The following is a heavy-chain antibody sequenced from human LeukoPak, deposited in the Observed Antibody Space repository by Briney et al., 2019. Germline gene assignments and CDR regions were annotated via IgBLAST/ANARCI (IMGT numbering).Heavy chain of an antibody. V-gene: IGHV4-4*07. CDR3: ARDGGIAAAGTDRSYHYYYYMDV. Sequence: SETLSLTCTVSGGSISSYYWSWIRQPAGKGLEWIGRIYTSGSTNYNPSLKSRVTMSVDTSKNQFSLKLSSVTAADTAVYYCARDGGIAAAGTDRSYHYYYYMDVWGKGTTVTVSS. J-gene: IGHJ6*03. D-gene: IGHD6-13*01. CDR1: GGSISSYY. CDR2: IYTSGST.